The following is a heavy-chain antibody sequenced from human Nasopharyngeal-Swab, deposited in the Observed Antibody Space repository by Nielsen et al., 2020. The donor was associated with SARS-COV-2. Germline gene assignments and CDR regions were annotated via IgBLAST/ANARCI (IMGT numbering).Heavy chain of an antibody. CDR3: AKEIEMARRVYAFDI. J-gene: IGHJ3*02. D-gene: IGHD5-24*01. CDR2: ISWNSGSI. CDR1: GFTFDDYA. V-gene: IGHV3-9*01. Sequence: SLKISCAASGFTFDDYAMHWVRQGPGKGLEWVSGISWNSGSIDYADSVKGRFTISRDNTKNSLNLQMNSLRVEDTALYYCAKEIEMARRVYAFDIWGQGTMVTASS.